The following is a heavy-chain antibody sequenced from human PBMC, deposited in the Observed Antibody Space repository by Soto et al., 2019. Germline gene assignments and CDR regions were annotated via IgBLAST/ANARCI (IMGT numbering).Heavy chain of an antibody. CDR2: IIPIFGTA. J-gene: IGHJ6*02. CDR1: GGTFSSYA. CDR3: ARDQFRGIAVAGIYYYGMDG. D-gene: IGHD6-19*01. Sequence: SVKVSCKASGGTFSSYAISWVRQAPGQGLEWMGGIIPIFGTANYAQKFQGRVTITADESTSTAYMELSSLRSEDTAVYYCARDQFRGIAVAGIYYYGMDGWGQGTTVTVSS. V-gene: IGHV1-69*13.